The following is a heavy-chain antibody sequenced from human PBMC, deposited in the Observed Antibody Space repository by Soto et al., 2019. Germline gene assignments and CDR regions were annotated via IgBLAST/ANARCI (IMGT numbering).Heavy chain of an antibody. Sequence: SVKVSCKASGYDFTAYDINWVRQASGQGLEWMGWMNPINGATGTARRFQGRVSMTRNTATGTAYLELTSLRSDNTAVYYCGRGPSPRAPAGGTPYYYAMDVWGQGTTVTVSS. D-gene: IGHD6-13*01. CDR1: GYDFTAYD. CDR2: MNPINGAT. V-gene: IGHV1-8*02. J-gene: IGHJ6*02. CDR3: GRGPSPRAPAGGTPYYYAMDV.